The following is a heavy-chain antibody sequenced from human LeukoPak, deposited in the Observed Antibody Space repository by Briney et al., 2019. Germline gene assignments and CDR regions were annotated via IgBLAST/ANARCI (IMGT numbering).Heavy chain of an antibody. Sequence: GASVKVSCKASGYTSTSYDINWVRQATGQGLEWMGWTNPNSGNTGYAQKFQGRVTMTRNTSISTAYMELSSLRSEDTAVYYCARHYYDFWSGYIEIIDYWGQGTLVTVSS. V-gene: IGHV1-8*01. CDR3: ARHYYDFWSGYIEIIDY. CDR2: TNPNSGNT. D-gene: IGHD3-3*01. CDR1: GYTSTSYD. J-gene: IGHJ4*02.